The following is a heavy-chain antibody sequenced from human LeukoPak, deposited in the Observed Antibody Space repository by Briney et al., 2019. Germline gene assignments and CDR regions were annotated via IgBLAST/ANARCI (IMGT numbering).Heavy chain of an antibody. CDR3: ARTHSSGWYSVGYYYMDV. CDR2: IYYSGST. J-gene: IGHJ6*03. CDR1: GGSISSSSYY. D-gene: IGHD6-19*01. Sequence: SETLSLTCTVSGGSISSSSYYWGRIRQPPGKGLEWIGSIYYSGSTYYNPSLKSRVTISVDTSKNQFSLKLSSVTAADTAVYYCARTHSSGWYSVGYYYMDVWGKGTTVTVSS. V-gene: IGHV4-39*01.